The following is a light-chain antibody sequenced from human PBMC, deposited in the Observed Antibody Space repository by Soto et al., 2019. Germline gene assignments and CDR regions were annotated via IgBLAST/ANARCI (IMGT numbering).Light chain of an antibody. J-gene: IGKJ3*01. CDR1: QSISSY. CDR3: QQSYSTPFT. Sequence: DIQMTQSPSSLSASVGDRVTITCRASQSISSYLNWYQQKPGKAPKLLIYDASSLQSGVPSRFSGSGSGADFTLTISSLQHEDFATYYCQQSYSTPFTFGPGTKGDIK. V-gene: IGKV1-39*01. CDR2: DAS.